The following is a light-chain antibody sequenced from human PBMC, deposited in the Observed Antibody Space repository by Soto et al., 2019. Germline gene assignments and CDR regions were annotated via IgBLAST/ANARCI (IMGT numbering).Light chain of an antibody. CDR3: QQYNSYPLT. CDR2: KAS. V-gene: IGKV1-5*03. Sequence: DIQMTQSPSTLSASVGDRVTIACRASQSISSWLAWYQQKPGKAPKLLIYKASTLESGVPSRFSGSGSGTEFTLTISSLQPDDFATYYCQQYNSYPLTFGGGTKVEIK. CDR1: QSISSW. J-gene: IGKJ4*01.